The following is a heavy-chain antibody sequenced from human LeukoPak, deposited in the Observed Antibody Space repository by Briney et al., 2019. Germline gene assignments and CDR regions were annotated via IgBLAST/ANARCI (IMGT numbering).Heavy chain of an antibody. Sequence: GGSLRLSCAVSGLFVSSDYMTWVRQAPGKGLEWVSLIYSGGKTYYTDSVKGRFTISRDNSNKTLFLQMNGLRAEDTAVYYCARDFARQYYGSGSYPDYWGQGTLVTVSS. D-gene: IGHD3-10*01. J-gene: IGHJ4*02. CDR3: ARDFARQYYGSGSYPDY. V-gene: IGHV3-53*01. CDR1: GLFVSSDY. CDR2: IYSGGKT.